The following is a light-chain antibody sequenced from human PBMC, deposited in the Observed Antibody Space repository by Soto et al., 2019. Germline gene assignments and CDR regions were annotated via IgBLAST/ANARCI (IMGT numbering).Light chain of an antibody. Sequence: EIVLTQSPATLSFSPGERATLSCRASQSVSSSLAWYQQKPGQAPRLLIYDASNRANGIPARFSGRGSGTEFPVPITRCQPQDSSVYYCQQRSNSPPTSGGGTRRVIK. J-gene: IGKJ5*01. CDR2: DAS. V-gene: IGKV3-11*01. CDR1: QSVSSS. CDR3: QQRSNSPPT.